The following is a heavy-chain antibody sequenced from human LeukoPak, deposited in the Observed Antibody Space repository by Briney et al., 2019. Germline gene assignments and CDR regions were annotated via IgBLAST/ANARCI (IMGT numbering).Heavy chain of an antibody. Sequence: GASVKVSCKASGDTFTSYGISWVRQAPGQGLEWMGWISAYNGNTNYAQKLQGRVTMTTDTSTSTAYMELRSLRSDDTAVYYCASYQYYDFWSGYYTPDYWGQGTLVTVSS. J-gene: IGHJ4*02. CDR1: GDTFTSYG. D-gene: IGHD3-3*01. CDR2: ISAYNGNT. V-gene: IGHV1-18*01. CDR3: ASYQYYDFWSGYYTPDY.